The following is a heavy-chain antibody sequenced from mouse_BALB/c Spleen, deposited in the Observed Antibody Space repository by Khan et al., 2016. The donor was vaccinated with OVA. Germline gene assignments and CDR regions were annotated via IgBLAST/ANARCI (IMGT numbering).Heavy chain of an antibody. CDR1: GYTFTNYG. CDR2: INTNTGEP. CDR3: ARRSIYYGYFDV. J-gene: IGHJ1*01. Sequence: QIQLVQSGPELKKPGETVKISCKASGYTFTNYGMNWVKQAPGEGLKWMGWINTNTGEPTYAEEFKGRFAFSLETSASTAYLQINNLKHEDTATYFCARRSIYYGYFDVWGAGTTVTVSS. V-gene: IGHV9-3*02. D-gene: IGHD2-1*01.